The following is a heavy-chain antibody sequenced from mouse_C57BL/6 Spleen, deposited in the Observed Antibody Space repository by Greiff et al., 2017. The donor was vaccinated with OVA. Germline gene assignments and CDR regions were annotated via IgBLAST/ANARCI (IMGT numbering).Heavy chain of an antibody. J-gene: IGHJ2*01. Sequence: EVQLQESGGGLVQPQGSLKLSCAASGFSFNTYAMNWVRQAPGKGLEWVARIRSKSNNYATYYADSVKDRFTIYRDDSESMLSLQMNNLKTEDTAMYYCVRQSDGYFFDDWGQGTTLTVSS. V-gene: IGHV10-1*01. CDR1: GFSFNTYA. CDR2: IRSKSNNYAT. CDR3: VRQSDGYFFDD. D-gene: IGHD2-3*01.